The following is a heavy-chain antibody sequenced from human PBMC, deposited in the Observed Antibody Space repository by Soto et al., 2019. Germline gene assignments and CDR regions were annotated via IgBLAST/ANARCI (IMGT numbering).Heavy chain of an antibody. CDR1: GFTFGNYP. CDR2: ISGSGVGT. V-gene: IGHV3-23*01. CDR3: AKPLTTVTTGNYFDY. D-gene: IGHD4-17*01. Sequence: PGGSLRLSCVASGFTFGNYPMSWVRQAPGKGLEWVSGISGSGVGTFYTDSVKGRFIISRDNSKNTLYLQMNSLRAEDTAIYYFAKPLTTVTTGNYFDYWGQGTPVTVSS. J-gene: IGHJ4*02.